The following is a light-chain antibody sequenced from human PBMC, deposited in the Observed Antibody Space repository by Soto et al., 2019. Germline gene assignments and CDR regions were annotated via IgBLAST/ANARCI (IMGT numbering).Light chain of an antibody. CDR3: QQGHNWPLT. V-gene: IGKV3-15*01. Sequence: EIVMTQSPATLSLSPGERAALSCRASQSINSELAWYQQKPGQPPMLLIYGASTRATGVPVRFTGSESGSEFTLTISGLQSEDFAVYYCQQGHNWPLTFGQGTRLEI. CDR2: GAS. J-gene: IGKJ2*01. CDR1: QSINSE.